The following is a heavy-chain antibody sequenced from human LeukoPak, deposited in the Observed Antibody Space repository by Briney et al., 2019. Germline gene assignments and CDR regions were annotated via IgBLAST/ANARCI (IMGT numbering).Heavy chain of an antibody. Sequence: PGGSLRLSCAASGFTFSSYWMHWVRHTPGKGLVWVSRIKGDGSSTSYADSVKGRFTISRDNAKNTLYLQMNSLRAEDTAVYYCAKDLDSSSSGVRFDYWGQGTLVTVSS. D-gene: IGHD6-6*01. J-gene: IGHJ4*02. CDR1: GFTFSSYW. V-gene: IGHV3-74*01. CDR2: IKGDGSST. CDR3: AKDLDSSSSGVRFDY.